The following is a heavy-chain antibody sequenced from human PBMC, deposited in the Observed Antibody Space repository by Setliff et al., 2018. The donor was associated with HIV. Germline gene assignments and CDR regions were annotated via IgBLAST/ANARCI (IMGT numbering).Heavy chain of an antibody. Sequence: ASVKVSCKASGYTFTNYCIHWVRQAPGQGLEWLGMFNPSGGSTAYAQKFQGRVTMTRDTSTTTVYMDLSGLRSDDTAVYYCARDRTAGYNYDYGYWGQGTQVTVSS. D-gene: IGHD3-16*01. V-gene: IGHV1-46*01. CDR1: GYTFTNYC. CDR3: ARDRTAGYNYDYGY. CDR2: FNPSGGST. J-gene: IGHJ4*02.